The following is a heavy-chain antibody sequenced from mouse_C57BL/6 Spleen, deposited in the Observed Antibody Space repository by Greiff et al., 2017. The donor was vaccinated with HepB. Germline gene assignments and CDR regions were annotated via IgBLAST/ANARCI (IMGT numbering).Heavy chain of an antibody. CDR2: ISYDGSN. V-gene: IGHV3-6*01. Sequence: VQLKESGPGLVKPSQSLSLTCSVTGYSITSGYYWNWIRQFPGNKLEWMGYISYDGSNNYNPSLKNRISITRDTSKNQFFLKLNSVTTEDTATYYCARLTGSYWYFDVWGTGTTVTVSS. CDR3: ARLTGSYWYFDV. D-gene: IGHD4-1*01. J-gene: IGHJ1*03. CDR1: GYSITSGYY.